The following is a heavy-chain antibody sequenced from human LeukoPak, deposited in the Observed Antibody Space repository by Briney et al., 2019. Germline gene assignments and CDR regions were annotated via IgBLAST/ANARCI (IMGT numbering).Heavy chain of an antibody. Sequence: ASVKVSCTASGYTFTGYYIHWVRQAPGQGLDWMGWINPNSGGTNYAQKFQGRVTMTRDTSISTAYMELSRLRSDDTAVYYCARVPGSSWYGDFYYMDVWGKGTTVTVSS. D-gene: IGHD6-13*01. J-gene: IGHJ6*03. V-gene: IGHV1-2*02. CDR1: GYTFTGYY. CDR3: ARVPGSSWYGDFYYMDV. CDR2: INPNSGGT.